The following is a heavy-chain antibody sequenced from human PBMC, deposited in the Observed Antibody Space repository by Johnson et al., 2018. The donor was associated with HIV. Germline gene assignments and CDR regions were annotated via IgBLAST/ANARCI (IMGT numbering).Heavy chain of an antibody. CDR1: GFTVSSNY. Sequence: MLLVESGGGLVQPGGSLRLSCAVSGFTVSSNYMTWVRRAPGKGLEWVSVISSDGNTYYADSVKGRVSISRDNAKNSLYLQMNSLRAEDTAVYYCAKDGSDIVVVPAAPDAFDIWGQGTMVTVSS. J-gene: IGHJ3*02. CDR3: AKDGSDIVVVPAAPDAFDI. CDR2: ISSDGNT. V-gene: IGHV3-66*01. D-gene: IGHD2-2*01.